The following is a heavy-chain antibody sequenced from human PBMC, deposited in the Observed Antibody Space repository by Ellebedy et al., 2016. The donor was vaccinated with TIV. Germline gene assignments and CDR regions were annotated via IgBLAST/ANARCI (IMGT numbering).Heavy chain of an antibody. CDR2: ISGSGGST. CDR1: GFTFSSYA. Sequence: GESLKISXAASGFTFSSYAMNWVRQAPGKGLEWVSAISGSGGSTYYADSVKGRFTISRDNSKNTLYLQMNSLRAEDTAVYYCAREENSGWDWVGKYWGQGALVTVSS. D-gene: IGHD3-22*01. V-gene: IGHV3-23*01. CDR3: AREENSGWDWVGKY. J-gene: IGHJ4*02.